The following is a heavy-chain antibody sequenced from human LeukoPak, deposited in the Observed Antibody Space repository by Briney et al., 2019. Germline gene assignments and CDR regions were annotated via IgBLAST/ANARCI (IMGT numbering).Heavy chain of an antibody. CDR1: GGTFNSYT. CDR2: IISILGIA. CDR3: AREGSGGRYYSYMDV. D-gene: IGHD3-16*01. J-gene: IGHJ6*03. V-gene: IGHV1-69*10. Sequence: SVKLSCKGSGGTFNSYTISWVRQAPGQGLEGMGGIISILGIANYAQLFHGRVTISADNSTSTASLELSRLTSEDTAVYYCAREGSGGRYYSYMDVWGKGTTVTVSS.